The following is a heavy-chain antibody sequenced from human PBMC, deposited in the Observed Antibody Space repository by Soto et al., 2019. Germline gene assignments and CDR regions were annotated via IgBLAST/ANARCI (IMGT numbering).Heavy chain of an antibody. Sequence: QLQLQESGPGLVKPSETLSLTCTVSGGSISSSSYYWGWIRQPPGKGLEWIGSIYYSGSTYYNPSLKSRVTISVDTSKNQFSLKLSSVTAADTAVYYCARQQGSGSYFAFDIWGQGTMVTVSS. CDR3: ARQQGSGSYFAFDI. J-gene: IGHJ3*02. D-gene: IGHD1-26*01. CDR2: IYYSGST. CDR1: GGSISSSSYY. V-gene: IGHV4-39*01.